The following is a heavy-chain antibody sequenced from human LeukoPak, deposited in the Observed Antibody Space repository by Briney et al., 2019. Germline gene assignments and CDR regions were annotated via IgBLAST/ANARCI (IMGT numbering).Heavy chain of an antibody. J-gene: IGHJ4*02. D-gene: IGHD3-16*01. CDR1: GFTFSEYW. V-gene: IGHV3-7*01. CDR2: IIKDGSDK. Sequence: GGSLRLSCEGSGFTFSEYWMGWVRQAPGKGLEWVANIIKDGSDKYYVDSVKGRFSISRDNAKNSVYLQMSGLRVEDTAVYYCTRELWPADYWGQGILVTVSS. CDR3: TRELWPADY.